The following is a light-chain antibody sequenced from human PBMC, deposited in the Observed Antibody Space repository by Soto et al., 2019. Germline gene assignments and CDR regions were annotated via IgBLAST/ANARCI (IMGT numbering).Light chain of an antibody. CDR3: QQSGSSPRR. CDR1: QSVDNN. V-gene: IGKV3-15*01. Sequence: VLMTQAPATVSLSPRERVTLSCRTSQSVDNNLAWYQQKPGQAPRLLIYDASTRATGIPARFSGSGSGTEFTLTISRLEPEDFAVYYCQQSGSSPRRSGQGTK. CDR2: DAS. J-gene: IGKJ1*01.